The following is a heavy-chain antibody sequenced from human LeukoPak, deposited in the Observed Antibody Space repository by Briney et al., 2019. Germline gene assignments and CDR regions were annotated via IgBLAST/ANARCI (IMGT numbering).Heavy chain of an antibody. CDR2: ISSSGSTI. CDR3: ARANSSSWYIYPYYYYMDV. CDR1: GFTFSSYE. V-gene: IGHV3-48*03. Sequence: PGGSLRLSCAASGFTFSSYEMNWVRQAPGKGLEWVSYISSSGSTIYYADSVKGRFTISRDNAKNSLYLQMNSLRAEDTAVYYCARANSSSWYIYPYYYYMDVWGKGTTVTVSS. J-gene: IGHJ6*03. D-gene: IGHD6-13*01.